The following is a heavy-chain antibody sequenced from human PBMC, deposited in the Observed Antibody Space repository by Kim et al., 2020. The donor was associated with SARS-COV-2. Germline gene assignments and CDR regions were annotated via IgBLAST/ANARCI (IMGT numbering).Heavy chain of an antibody. Sequence: GGSLRLSCAASGFTFSSYGMHWVRQAPGKGLEWVAVISYDGSNKYYADSVKGRFTISRDNSKNTLYLQMNSLRAEDTAVYYCAKDRAYTYGVIDYWGQGTLVTVSS. CDR3: AKDRAYTYGVIDY. V-gene: IGHV3-30*18. CDR1: GFTFSSYG. D-gene: IGHD5-18*01. CDR2: ISYDGSNK. J-gene: IGHJ4*02.